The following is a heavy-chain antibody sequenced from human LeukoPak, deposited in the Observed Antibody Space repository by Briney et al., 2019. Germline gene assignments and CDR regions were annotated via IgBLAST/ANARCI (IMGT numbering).Heavy chain of an antibody. CDR3: ARDNYDYPDY. D-gene: IGHD4-11*01. CDR1: DGSITSYY. J-gene: IGHJ4*02. Sequence: SETLSLTCSVSDGSITSYYWSWLRQPAGKGLEWFGRIYPSGTTYYNPSLKSRVTMSVDTSQRPFSLRLSSVPAAHTAVYYCARDNYDYPDYWGQGTLVTVSS. V-gene: IGHV4-4*07. CDR2: IYPSGTT.